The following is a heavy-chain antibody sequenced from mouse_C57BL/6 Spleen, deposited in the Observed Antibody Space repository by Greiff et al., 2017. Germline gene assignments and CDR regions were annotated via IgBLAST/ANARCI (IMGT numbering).Heavy chain of an antibody. CDR3: AREGGSTMVTTGFDY. D-gene: IGHD2-2*01. J-gene: IGHJ2*01. CDR1: GYTFTSYW. Sequence: QVQLQQPGAELVKPGASVKMSCKASGYTFTSYWITWVKQRPGQGLEWIGDIYPGSGSTNYNEKFKSKATLTVDTSSSTAYMQLSSLTSEDSAVYYCAREGGSTMVTTGFDYWGQGTTLTVSS. CDR2: IYPGSGST. V-gene: IGHV1-55*01.